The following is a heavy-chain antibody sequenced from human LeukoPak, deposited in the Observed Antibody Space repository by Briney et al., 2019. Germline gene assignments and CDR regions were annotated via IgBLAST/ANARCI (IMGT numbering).Heavy chain of an antibody. D-gene: IGHD2-2*02. CDR2: IYTSGST. CDR3: ASLHCSSTSCYNNWFDP. V-gene: IGHV4-4*07. CDR1: GGSISSYY. Sequence: PSETLSLTCTVSGGSISSYYWRWIRQPAGKGLEWIGRIYTSGSTNYNPSLKSRVTMSVDTSKNQFSLKLSSVTAADTAVYYCASLHCSSTSCYNNWFDPWGQGTLVTVSS. J-gene: IGHJ5*02.